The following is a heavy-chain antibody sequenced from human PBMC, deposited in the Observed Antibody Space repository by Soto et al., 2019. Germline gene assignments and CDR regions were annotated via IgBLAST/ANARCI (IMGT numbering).Heavy chain of an antibody. CDR1: GGTFSSYA. V-gene: IGHV1-69*12. D-gene: IGHD3-22*01. J-gene: IGHJ4*02. Sequence: QVQLVQSGAEVKKPGSSVKVSCKASGGTFSSYAISWVRQAPGQGLEWMGGIIPIFGTANYAQKFHGRVTITADESTSTAYMELSSLRSEDTAVYYCARGLGGTYYDSSGYYLGFDYWGQGTLVTVSS. CDR2: IIPIFGTA. CDR3: ARGLGGTYYDSSGYYLGFDY.